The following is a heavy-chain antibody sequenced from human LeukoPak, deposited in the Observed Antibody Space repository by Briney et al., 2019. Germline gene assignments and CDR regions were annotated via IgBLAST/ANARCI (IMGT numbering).Heavy chain of an antibody. CDR3: ARGPWDSSGSQ. CDR2: ISYDGSNK. Sequence: GGSLRLSCAASGFTFSSYAMHWVRQAQGKGLEWVAVISYDGSNKYYADSVKGRFTISRDNSKNTLYLQMNSLRAEDTAVYYCARGPWDSSGSQWGQGTLVTVSS. V-gene: IGHV3-30-3*01. D-gene: IGHD3-22*01. J-gene: IGHJ4*02. CDR1: GFTFSSYA.